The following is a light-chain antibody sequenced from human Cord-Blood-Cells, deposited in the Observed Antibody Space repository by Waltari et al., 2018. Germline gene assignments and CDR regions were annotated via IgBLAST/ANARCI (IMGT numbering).Light chain of an antibody. V-gene: IGKV3-11*01. J-gene: IGKJ2*01. Sequence: EIVLTQSPATLSLSPGERATLYCRASQSVSSYLAWYQQKPGQAPRLLIYDASNRATGIPARFSGSGSGTDFTLTISSLEPEDFAVYYCQQRSKYTFGQGTKLEIK. CDR3: QQRSKYT. CDR1: QSVSSY. CDR2: DAS.